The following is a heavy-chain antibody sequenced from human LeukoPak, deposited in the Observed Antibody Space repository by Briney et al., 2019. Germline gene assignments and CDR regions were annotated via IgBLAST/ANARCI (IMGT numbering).Heavy chain of an antibody. Sequence: SETLSLTCTVSGGSISSSGFYWGWIRQPPGKELEWIGTIYYTGSTYYNPSLKSRLTISVDTSKNQFSLKLSSVTAADTAVYYCARHYYDILTGYYPEWGQGTLVTVSS. CDR1: GGSISSSGFY. J-gene: IGHJ4*02. D-gene: IGHD3-9*01. CDR2: IYYTGST. CDR3: ARHYYDILTGYYPE. V-gene: IGHV4-39*01.